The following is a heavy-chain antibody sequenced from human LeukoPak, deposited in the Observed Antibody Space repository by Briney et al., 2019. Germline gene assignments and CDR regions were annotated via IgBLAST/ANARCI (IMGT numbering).Heavy chain of an antibody. CDR3: ARGIVVVPAAIDAFDI. Sequence: VASVKVSCKASGGTFSSYAISWVRQAPGQGLEWMGRIIPILGIANYAQKFQGRVTITADKSTSTAYMELSSLRSEDTAVYYCARGIVVVPAAIDAFDIWGQGTMVTVSS. CDR2: IIPILGIA. CDR1: GGTFSSYA. D-gene: IGHD2-2*01. J-gene: IGHJ3*02. V-gene: IGHV1-69*04.